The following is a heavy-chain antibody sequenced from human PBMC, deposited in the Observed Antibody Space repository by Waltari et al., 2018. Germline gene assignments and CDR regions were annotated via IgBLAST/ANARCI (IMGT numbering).Heavy chain of an antibody. J-gene: IGHJ6*02. D-gene: IGHD5-12*01. CDR1: GYTFTSYA. CDR3: ARPNSGYDFGTGHYGMDV. CDR2: IYPGDSDT. Sequence: VQLVQSGAEVKKPGASVKVSCKASGYTFTSYAMHWVRQMPGKGLEWMGIIYPGDSDTRYSPAFQGQVTISADKSISTAYLQWSSLKASDTAMYYCARPNSGYDFGTGHYGMDVWGQGTTVTVSS. V-gene: IGHV5-51*01.